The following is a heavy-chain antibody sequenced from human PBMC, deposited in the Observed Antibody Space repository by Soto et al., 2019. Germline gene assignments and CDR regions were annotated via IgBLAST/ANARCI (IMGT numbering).Heavy chain of an antibody. CDR2: FDPEDGET. CDR1: GYTLTELS. V-gene: IGHV1-24*01. D-gene: IGHD3-10*01. J-gene: IGHJ5*02. Sequence: GASVKVSCKVSGYTLTELSMHWVRQAPGKGLEWMGGFDPEDGETIYAQKFQGRVTMTEDTSTDTAYMELSSLRSEDTAVYYCATELRGDVLLWFGDVRNWFDPWGQGTLVTVSS. CDR3: ATELRGDVLLWFGDVRNWFDP.